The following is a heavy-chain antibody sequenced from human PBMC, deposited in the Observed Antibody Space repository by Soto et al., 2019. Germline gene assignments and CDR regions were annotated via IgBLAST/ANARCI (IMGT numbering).Heavy chain of an antibody. J-gene: IGHJ5*02. D-gene: IGHD6-6*01. V-gene: IGHV4-34*01. Sequence: SETLSLTCAVYGGSFSGYYWSWIRQPPGKGLEWIGEINHSGSTNYNPSLKSRVTISVDTSKNQFSLKLSSVTAADTAVYYCARGRFTLIAARPSWFDPWGQGTLVTVSS. CDR2: INHSGST. CDR1: GGSFSGYY. CDR3: ARGRFTLIAARPSWFDP.